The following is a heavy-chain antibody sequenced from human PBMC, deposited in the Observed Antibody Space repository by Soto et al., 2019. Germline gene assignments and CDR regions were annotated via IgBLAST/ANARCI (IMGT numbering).Heavy chain of an antibody. V-gene: IGHV4-59*01. J-gene: IGHJ4*02. D-gene: IGHD6-6*01. CDR3: ARLLGGHLVRPYYFAY. Sequence: SETLSLTCTVSGGSISSYYWSWIRQPPGKGLEWIGYIYYSGSTNYNPSLKSRVTISVDTSKNQFSLKLSSVTAADTAVYYCARLLGGHLVRPYYFAYPAQRTPVPVSS. CDR2: IYYSGST. CDR1: GGSISSYY.